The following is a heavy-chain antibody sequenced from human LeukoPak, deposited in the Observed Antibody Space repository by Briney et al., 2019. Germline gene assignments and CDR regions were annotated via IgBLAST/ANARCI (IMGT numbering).Heavy chain of an antibody. Sequence: PSETLSLTCTVSGASVSSGSYYWSWIRQPPGKGLEWIGYIYYSGSTNYNPSLKSRVTISVDTSKNQFSLKLSSVTAADTAVYYCARDCSSTSCYTFGAFDIWGQGTMVTVSS. V-gene: IGHV4-61*01. D-gene: IGHD2-2*02. CDR3: ARDCSSTSCYTFGAFDI. J-gene: IGHJ3*02. CDR2: IYYSGST. CDR1: GASVSSGSYY.